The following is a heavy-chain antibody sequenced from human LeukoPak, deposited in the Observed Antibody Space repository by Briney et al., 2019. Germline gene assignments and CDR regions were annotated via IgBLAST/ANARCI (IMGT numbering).Heavy chain of an antibody. CDR1: GGSFSGYY. V-gene: IGHV4-34*01. D-gene: IGHD1-26*01. Sequence: PSETLSLTCAVYGGSFSGYYWSWIRQPPGKGLEWIGEINHSGSTNYNPSLKSRVTISVDTSKNQFSLKLSSVTAADTAVYYCARRKSYGPLDYWGQGTLVTVSS. J-gene: IGHJ4*02. CDR2: INHSGST. CDR3: ARRKSYGPLDY.